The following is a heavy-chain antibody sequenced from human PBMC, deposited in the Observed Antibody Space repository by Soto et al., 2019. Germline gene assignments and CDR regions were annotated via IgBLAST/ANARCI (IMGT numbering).Heavy chain of an antibody. CDR3: AHSAIYISRWFYFYX. Sequence: GSGATLVNPTQTLTLTCTFSGFSLTTSGVGVCWIRHPPVKALEWLTLVYWNDVKRYSPSLKSSRTITKDTSKNQVVLTMTNMDTLDTPTHYCAHSAIYISRWFYFYXWGQGTLFPVSX. CDR2: VYWNDVK. V-gene: IGHV2-5*01. CDR1: GFSLTTSGVG. J-gene: IGHJ4*02. D-gene: IGHD2-15*01.